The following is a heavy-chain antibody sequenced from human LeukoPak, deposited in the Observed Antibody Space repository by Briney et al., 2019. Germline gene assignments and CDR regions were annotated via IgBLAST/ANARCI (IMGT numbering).Heavy chain of an antibody. V-gene: IGHV1-18*01. CDR3: ARGQDDILTGYPYYFDH. D-gene: IGHD3-9*01. CDR2: ISAYNGNT. J-gene: IGHJ4*02. Sequence: ASPKDSCKPSGYTLTSSGISRVRQAPGEGLERMGWISAYNGNTNYAQKLQGRVTMTTDTSTSTAYMELRSLRSDHTAVYYCARGQDDILTGYPYYFDHWGQGTLVTVSS. CDR1: GYTLTSSG.